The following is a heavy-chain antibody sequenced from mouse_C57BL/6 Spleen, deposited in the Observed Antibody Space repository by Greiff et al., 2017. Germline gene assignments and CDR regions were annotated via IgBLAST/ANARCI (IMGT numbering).Heavy chain of an antibody. Sequence: EVKVVESGGGLVKPGGSLKLSCAASGFTFSSYAMSWVRQTPEKRLEWVATISDGGSYTYYPDKVKGRFTISRDNAKNNVYLQMSHLKSEDTAMYYCAREWAAQATRAMDYWGQGTAVTVSS. D-gene: IGHD3-2*02. CDR2: ISDGGSYT. J-gene: IGHJ4*01. CDR3: AREWAAQATRAMDY. V-gene: IGHV5-4*01. CDR1: GFTFSSYA.